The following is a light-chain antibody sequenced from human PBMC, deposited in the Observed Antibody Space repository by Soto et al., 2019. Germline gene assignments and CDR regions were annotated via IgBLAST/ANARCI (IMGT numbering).Light chain of an antibody. Sequence: SALTQPASVSGSPGQSITISCTGTSSDVGSYNFVSWYQQHPGKAPKLMIYEASKRPSGVSNRFSGSKSGNTASLTISGLQPEDEADYYCCSYAGSSTYVFGAGTKVTVL. CDR1: SSDVGSYNF. CDR3: CSYAGSSTYV. CDR2: EAS. J-gene: IGLJ1*01. V-gene: IGLV2-23*01.